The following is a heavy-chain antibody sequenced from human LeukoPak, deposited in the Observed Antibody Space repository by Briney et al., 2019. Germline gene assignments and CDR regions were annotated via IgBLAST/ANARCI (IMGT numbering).Heavy chain of an antibody. D-gene: IGHD3-22*01. J-gene: IGHJ3*02. V-gene: IGHV1-18*01. CDR1: GYTFTSYG. CDR3: ARDQPFITMIRNGAFDI. CDR2: ISAYNGNT. Sequence: ASVKVSCKASGYTFTSYGISWVRQAPGQGLEWMGWISAYNGNTNYAQKLQGRVTMTTDTSTSTAYMELRSLRSDDTAVYYCARDQPFITMIRNGAFDIWGQGTMVTVSS.